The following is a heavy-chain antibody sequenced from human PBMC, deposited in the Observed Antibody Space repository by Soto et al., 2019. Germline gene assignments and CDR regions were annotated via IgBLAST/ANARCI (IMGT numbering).Heavy chain of an antibody. Sequence: GESLKISCKGSGYSFTSYWISWVRQMPGKGLEWMGRIDPSDSYTNYSPSFQGHVTISADKSISTAYLQWSSLKASDTAMYYCARFGAAAGMTSYYYYGMDVWGQGTTVTVSS. CDR2: IDPSDSYT. V-gene: IGHV5-10-1*01. D-gene: IGHD6-13*01. J-gene: IGHJ6*02. CDR3: ARFGAAAGMTSYYYYGMDV. CDR1: GYSFTSYW.